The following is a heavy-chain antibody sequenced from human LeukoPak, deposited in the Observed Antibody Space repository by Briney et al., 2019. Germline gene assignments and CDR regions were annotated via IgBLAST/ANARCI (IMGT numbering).Heavy chain of an antibody. V-gene: IGHV3-48*02. CDR1: GFTFSVYS. CDR3: ARSVGGHFDY. J-gene: IGHJ4*02. CDR2: ITSNSATI. D-gene: IGHD3-16*01. Sequence: PGGSLRLSCAASGFTFSVYSMNWVRQPPGMGLEWVSYITSNSATIQYADSVKGRFTISRDNAKNSLSLQMNGLRDEDTAVYYCARSVGGHFDYWGQGMLVTVSS.